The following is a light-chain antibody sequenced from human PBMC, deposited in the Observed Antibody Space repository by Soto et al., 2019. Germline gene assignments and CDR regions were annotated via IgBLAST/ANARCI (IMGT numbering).Light chain of an antibody. CDR1: QGISNW. CDR2: TGS. CDR3: QQANSFPFS. Sequence: DIQMTQSPSSVSASVGDRVSITCRASQGISNWLAWYQQKPGRAPKLLLYTGSSLQSGVPSRFSGTGSGTYFTLTISSLQPEDVATYYCQQANSFPFSVGGGTKVEIK. V-gene: IGKV1-12*01. J-gene: IGKJ4*01.